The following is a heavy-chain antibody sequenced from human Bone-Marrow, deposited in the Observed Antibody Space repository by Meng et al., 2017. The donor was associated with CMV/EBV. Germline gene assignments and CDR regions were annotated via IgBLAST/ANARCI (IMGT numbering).Heavy chain of an antibody. Sequence: GESLKISCAASGFTVSSNYMSWVRQAPGKGLEWVSVIYSGGSTYYADSVKGRFTISRDNSKNTLYLQMNSLRAEDTAVYYCARGGIARSRELYYYYGKDVWGQGTTVTVSS. J-gene: IGHJ6*02. V-gene: IGHV3-53*01. CDR3: ARGGIARSRELYYYYGKDV. CDR2: IYSGGST. CDR1: GFTVSSNY. D-gene: IGHD6-13*01.